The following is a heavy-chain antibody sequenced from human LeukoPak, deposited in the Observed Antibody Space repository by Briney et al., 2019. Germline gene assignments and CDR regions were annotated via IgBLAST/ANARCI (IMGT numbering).Heavy chain of an antibody. J-gene: IGHJ4*02. CDR2: INADGSST. CDR3: ARARRDGYNYY. V-gene: IGHV3-74*01. CDR1: GFTFNTYW. Sequence: GGSLRLSCAASGFTFNTYWMHWVRQAPGKGLVWVSSINADGSSTSYADSMKGRFTISRDNSKNTLYLQMNSLRAEDTAVYYCARARRDGYNYYWGQGTLVTVSS. D-gene: IGHD5-24*01.